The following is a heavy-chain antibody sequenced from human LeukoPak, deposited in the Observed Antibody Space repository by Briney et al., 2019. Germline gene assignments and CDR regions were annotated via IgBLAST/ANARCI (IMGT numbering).Heavy chain of an antibody. V-gene: IGHV3-53*01. Sequence: GGSLRLSCAASGFTVSSNYMSWVRQAPGKGLEWVSVIYSGGSTYYADSVKGRFTISRDNSKSTLYLQMNSLRVEDTAVYYCVKGTSWINPYFYMDDWGKGTTVIVSS. J-gene: IGHJ6*03. CDR2: IYSGGST. D-gene: IGHD2-2*01. CDR1: GFTVSSNY. CDR3: VKGTSWINPYFYMDD.